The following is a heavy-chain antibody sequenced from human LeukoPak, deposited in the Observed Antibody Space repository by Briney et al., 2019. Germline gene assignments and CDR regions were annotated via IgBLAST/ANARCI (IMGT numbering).Heavy chain of an antibody. Sequence: PSETLSLTCTVSGGSISSYYWSWIRQPAGKGLEWIGRFYISGSTNYNPSLKSRVTMSVGTSKNQFSLRLNSVTAADTAVYYCARDFLLQSEGLFDYWGQGTLVTVSS. V-gene: IGHV4-4*07. CDR3: ARDFLLQSEGLFDY. D-gene: IGHD4-11*01. J-gene: IGHJ4*02. CDR2: FYISGST. CDR1: GGSISSYY.